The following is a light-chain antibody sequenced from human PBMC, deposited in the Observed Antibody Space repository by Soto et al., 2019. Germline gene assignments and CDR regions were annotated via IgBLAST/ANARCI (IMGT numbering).Light chain of an antibody. V-gene: IGKV1-12*01. CDR1: QSIGSW. J-gene: IGKJ4*01. CDR3: QQGHTFPLT. Sequence: IQMTQSPSSVSAPVGDRVTITCRASQSIGSWLAWYQQKPGRAPKLLISVASTLEGGVPSRFSGSGSGTDFTLTISSLQPEDFGTYYCQQGHTFPLTFGGGTKVDIK. CDR2: VAS.